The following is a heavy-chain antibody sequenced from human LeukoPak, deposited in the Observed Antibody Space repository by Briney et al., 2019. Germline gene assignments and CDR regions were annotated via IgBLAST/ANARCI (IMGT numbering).Heavy chain of an antibody. CDR1: GFTFSSYA. J-gene: IGHJ4*02. Sequence: VGSLRLSCAASGFTFSSYAMHWVRQAPGKGLEWVAVISYDGNNKDYADSVKGRFTISRDNSKNILYLQMNSLRAEDTAVYYCSLVLSAARAPFDYWGQGTLVTVSS. CDR2: ISYDGNNK. D-gene: IGHD2-2*01. CDR3: SLVLSAARAPFDY. V-gene: IGHV3-30-3*01.